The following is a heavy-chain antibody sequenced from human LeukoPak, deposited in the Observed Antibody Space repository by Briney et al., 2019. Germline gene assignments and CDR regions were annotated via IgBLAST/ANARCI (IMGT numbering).Heavy chain of an antibody. CDR2: ISGSGGGT. V-gene: IGHV3-23*01. CDR3: AKRGGYSYGHFDY. J-gene: IGHJ4*02. Sequence: GGSLRLSCAASGFTFSTYAMSWVRQAPGKGLEWVSGISGSGGGTDYADSVKGRFTISRDNTKNTLSLQMNSLRAEDTALYYCAKRGGYSYGHFDYWGQGTLVTVPS. CDR1: GFTFSTYA. D-gene: IGHD5-18*01.